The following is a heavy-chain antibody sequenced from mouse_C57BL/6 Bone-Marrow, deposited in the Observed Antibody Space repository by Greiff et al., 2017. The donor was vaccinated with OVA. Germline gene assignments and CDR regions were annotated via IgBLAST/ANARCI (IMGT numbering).Heavy chain of an antibody. Sequence: VQLQQSGTELVKPGASVKLSCKASGYTFTSYWMHWVKQRPGQGLEWIGNINPSNGGTNYNEKFKSKATLTVDKSSSTAYMQLSSLTSEDSAVYYCARAYYSNYALFAYWGQGTLVTVSA. CDR3: ARAYYSNYALFAY. CDR1: GYTFTSYW. J-gene: IGHJ3*01. V-gene: IGHV1-53*01. CDR2: INPSNGGT. D-gene: IGHD2-5*01.